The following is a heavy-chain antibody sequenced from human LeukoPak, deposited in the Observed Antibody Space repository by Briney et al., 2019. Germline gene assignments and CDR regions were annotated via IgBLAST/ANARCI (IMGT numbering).Heavy chain of an antibody. CDR3: AKDAAYYYYMDV. CDR2: ISSSSSYI. D-gene: IGHD2-15*01. CDR1: GFTFSSYS. J-gene: IGHJ6*03. Sequence: GGSLRLSCAASGFTFSSYSMNWVRQAPGKGLEWVSSISSSSSYIYYADSVKGRFTISRDNAKNSLYLQMNSLRAEDTAVYYCAKDAAYYYYMDVWGKGTTVTVSS. V-gene: IGHV3-21*01.